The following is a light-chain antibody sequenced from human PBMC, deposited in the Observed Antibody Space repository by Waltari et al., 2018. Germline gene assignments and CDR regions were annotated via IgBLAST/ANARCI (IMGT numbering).Light chain of an antibody. CDR3: LQTVQFPYT. V-gene: IGKV2D-29*01. J-gene: IGKJ2*01. CDR1: QSLLDINGDNF. Sequence: EIEVTQFPRSLSVTPGESASISCRSSQSLLDINGDNFLNWFLQKPGKPPHLLIYDVSNRLSGVPDRFSGSGSGTDFTLKISRVEAEDVGVYYCLQTVQFPYTFGQGTKLEIK. CDR2: DVS.